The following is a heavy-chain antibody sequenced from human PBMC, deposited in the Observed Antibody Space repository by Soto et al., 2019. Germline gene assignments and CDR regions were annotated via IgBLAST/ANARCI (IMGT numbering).Heavy chain of an antibody. V-gene: IGHV1-3*04. CDR1: GYTFTSYG. CDR3: ARGSCSSTACYHFDY. D-gene: IGHD2-2*01. Sequence: QVPLVQSGAEVKKPGASVKVSCKPSGYTFTSYGIHWVRQAPGQRPEWMGWINTGKGHTEYSPKFQGRLSITRDTSASTAYMELSSLTSEDTAVYYCARGSCSSTACYHFDYWGQGTLVTVSS. J-gene: IGHJ4*02. CDR2: INTGKGHT.